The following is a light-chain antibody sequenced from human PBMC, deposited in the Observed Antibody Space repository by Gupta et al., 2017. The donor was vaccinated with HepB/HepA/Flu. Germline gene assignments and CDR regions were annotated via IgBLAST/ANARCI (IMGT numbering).Light chain of an antibody. Sequence: DIQMTQSPSTLSASVGDRVTITCRASQSVSMWLAWYQQKPGKAPNLLIYRASSLESGVPSRFSGSGYGTKFTLTISSLQPDDFATYYCQQENFSPVPFGGGTKVDIK. V-gene: IGKV1-5*03. CDR3: QQENFSPVP. CDR1: QSVSMW. J-gene: IGKJ4*01. CDR2: RAS.